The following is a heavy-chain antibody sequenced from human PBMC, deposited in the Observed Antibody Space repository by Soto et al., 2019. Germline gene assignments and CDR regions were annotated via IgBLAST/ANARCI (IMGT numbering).Heavy chain of an antibody. D-gene: IGHD3-16*01. Sequence: EVQLLESGGGLVQPGGSLRLSCAASGFTFSSYAMSWVRQAPGKGLEWVSAISGSGGSTYYADSVKGRFTISRDNSKNTLYLQMNSLRAEDTAVYYCAKVRWGGPPGDGYNPAYYGMDVWGQGTTVTVSS. V-gene: IGHV3-23*01. CDR3: AKVRWGGPPGDGYNPAYYGMDV. CDR2: ISGSGGST. CDR1: GFTFSSYA. J-gene: IGHJ6*02.